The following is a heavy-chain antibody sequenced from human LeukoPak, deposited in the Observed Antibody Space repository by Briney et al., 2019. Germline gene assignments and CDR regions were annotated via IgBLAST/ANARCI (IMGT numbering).Heavy chain of an antibody. CDR2: INPNSGNT. V-gene: IGHV1-2*02. Sequence: ASVNVSCKASGYTFTDYYMYWVRQAPGQGLEWMGWINPNSGNTNYAQKFQGRVTMTRDTSISTASMELSRLTSDDTAVYYCARDRKVLTGSFDYWGQGTLVTVSS. CDR1: GYTFTDYY. J-gene: IGHJ4*02. CDR3: ARDRKVLTGSFDY. D-gene: IGHD3-9*01.